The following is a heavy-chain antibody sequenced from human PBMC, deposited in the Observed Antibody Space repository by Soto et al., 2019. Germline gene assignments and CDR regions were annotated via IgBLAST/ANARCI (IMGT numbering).Heavy chain of an antibody. Sequence: QVQLVESGGGVVQPGGSLRLSCAASGFTFRNYAMHWVRQAPGKGLECLAVIAYDGSNAFYRDSVKGRFTISRGNSKNNLYLHMNSLRSEDTGVYYCARGDREDILVVVGARPGEYGIDIWGQGTTVTVSS. CDR1: GFTFRNYA. V-gene: IGHV3-30-3*01. J-gene: IGHJ6*02. CDR3: ARGDREDILVVVGARPGEYGIDI. D-gene: IGHD2-15*01. CDR2: IAYDGSNA.